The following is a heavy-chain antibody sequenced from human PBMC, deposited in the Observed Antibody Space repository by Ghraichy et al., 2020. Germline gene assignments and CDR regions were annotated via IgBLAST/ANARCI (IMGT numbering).Heavy chain of an antibody. CDR3: AALLLWFGEFMDV. CDR1: GFTFRRHV. V-gene: IGHV3-23*01. Sequence: GGSLRLSCAASGFTFRRHVMSWVRQAPGKGLEWVSGISNSGDSTYYADSVKGRFTISRDNSKNTLFLEMNSLRAEDTAVYYCAALLLWFGEFMDVWGQGTMVTVSS. J-gene: IGHJ6*02. CDR2: ISNSGDST. D-gene: IGHD3-10*01.